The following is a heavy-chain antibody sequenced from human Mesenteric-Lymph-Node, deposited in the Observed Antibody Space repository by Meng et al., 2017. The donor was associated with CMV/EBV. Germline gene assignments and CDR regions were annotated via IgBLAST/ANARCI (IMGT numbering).Heavy chain of an antibody. J-gene: IGHJ5*02. CDR2: INWNGVST. CDR3: ASAFRSRGVAASFDP. V-gene: IGHV3-20*04. CDR1: GFTFDDFG. D-gene: IGHD6-19*01. Sequence: GESLKISCTVSGFTFDDFGLSWVRLAPGKGLEWLSGINWNGVSTAYADSVKGRFTISGDNGKNSLYLQMNSLRAEDTAFYYCASAFRSRGVAASFDPWGQGTLVTVSS.